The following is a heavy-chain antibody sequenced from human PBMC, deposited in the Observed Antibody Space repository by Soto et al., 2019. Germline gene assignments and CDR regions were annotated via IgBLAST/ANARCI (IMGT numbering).Heavy chain of an antibody. J-gene: IGHJ2*01. CDR3: AREMYSSPGDFEL. D-gene: IGHD6-13*01. CDR2: VSSSGSTI. Sequence: QVQLVESGGGLVKPGGSLRLSCAASGFTFSDYYMSWIRQAPGKGLEWVSYVSSSGSTIYYADSVKGRFTIARDNAKNSLYLQMTRLRAEDTAVYSCAREMYSSPGDFELWGRGNLVTVAS. V-gene: IGHV3-11*01. CDR1: GFTFSDYY.